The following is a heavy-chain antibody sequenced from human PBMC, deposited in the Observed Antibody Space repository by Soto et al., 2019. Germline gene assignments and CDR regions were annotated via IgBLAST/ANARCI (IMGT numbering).Heavy chain of an antibody. CDR1: GYTFTGYG. J-gene: IGHJ6*02. V-gene: IGHV1-18*01. CDR2: IAAYNGNT. D-gene: IGHD2-21*02. CDR3: ARGVTASPYFYAMDV. Sequence: QVQLLQSGAEVRKPGASVSVSCKASGYTFTGYGISWVRQAPGQGLEWMGWIAAYNGNTNYAQNLQDRVTLTTDTSTTPAYMELRSLRSDDTAIYYCARGVTASPYFYAMDVWGQGTTVTVSS.